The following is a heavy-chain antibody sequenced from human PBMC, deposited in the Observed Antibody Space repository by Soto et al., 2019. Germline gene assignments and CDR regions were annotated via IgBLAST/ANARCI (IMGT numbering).Heavy chain of an antibody. CDR1: GDSVRNQD. CDR2: IYRSGST. Sequence: SETLSLTCTVSGDSVRNQDWSWIRRPPGRGLEWIGYIYRSGSTKYNPSLKSRLSISVDTSKNQFSLKLSSVTAADTAVYYCARTLDYGHMDVWGKGTTVTVSS. J-gene: IGHJ6*03. V-gene: IGHV4-4*09. CDR3: ARTLDYGHMDV. D-gene: IGHD3-16*01.